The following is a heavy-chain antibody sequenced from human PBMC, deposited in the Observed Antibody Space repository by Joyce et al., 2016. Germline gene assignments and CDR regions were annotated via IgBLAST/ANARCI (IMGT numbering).Heavy chain of an antibody. V-gene: IGHV4-30-4*01. CDR3: ARATPVSYFDS. CDR2: SYSSGST. Sequence: QVQLQESGPGLVKPSQTLSLTCTVSGGSVSNGDYYWSWIRQPPGKGLEWIGYSYSSGSTYYNPSLKSRLTISLDTSKNHLSLKLSSLTAADTAVYYCARATPVSYFDSWGQGTLVTVSS. J-gene: IGHJ4*02. D-gene: IGHD2-15*01. CDR1: GGSVSNGDYY.